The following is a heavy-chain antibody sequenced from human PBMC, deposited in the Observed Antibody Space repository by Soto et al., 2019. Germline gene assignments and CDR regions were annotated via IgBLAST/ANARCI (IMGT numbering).Heavy chain of an antibody. D-gene: IGHD2-2*01. CDR1: GFTFSSYG. CDR3: ARDKRCSSTSCYHAFDI. V-gene: IGHV3-48*01. CDR2: ISSSSSTI. Sequence: PGGSQRLSCAASGFTFSSYGRNWVRQAPGKGLEWVSYISSSSSTIYYADSVKGRFTISRDNAKNSLYLQMNSLRAEDTAVYYCARDKRCSSTSCYHAFDIWGQGTMVTVSS. J-gene: IGHJ3*02.